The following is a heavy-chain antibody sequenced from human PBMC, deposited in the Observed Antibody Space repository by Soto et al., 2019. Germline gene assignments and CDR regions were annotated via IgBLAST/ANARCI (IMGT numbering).Heavy chain of an antibody. CDR3: AKGSSSSHYLTYYFCYMDV. D-gene: IGHD2-2*01. Sequence: LLESGGGLAQPGGCLRLSCAASGLPFSSYAMNWVRQAPGKGLEWVSATSGSGANTYYADSVKGRFTISRNNSKNTLFLRMDSVRAEDTAVYCCAKGSSSSHYLTYYFCYMDVWGEGTTVTVSS. J-gene: IGHJ6*03. CDR1: GLPFSSYA. CDR2: TSGSGANT. V-gene: IGHV3-23*01.